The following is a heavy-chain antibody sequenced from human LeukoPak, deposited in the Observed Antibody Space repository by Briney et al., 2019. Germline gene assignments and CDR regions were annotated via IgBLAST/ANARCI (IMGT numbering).Heavy chain of an antibody. Sequence: SVKVSCKASGGTFSSYAISLVRQAPGQGLEWMGRIIPILGIANYAQKFQGRVTITADKSTSTAYMELSSLRSEDTAVYYCARGVGILTGYYGPFDPWGQGTLVTVSS. D-gene: IGHD3-9*01. J-gene: IGHJ5*02. V-gene: IGHV1-69*04. CDR2: IIPILGIA. CDR3: ARGVGILTGYYGPFDP. CDR1: GGTFSSYA.